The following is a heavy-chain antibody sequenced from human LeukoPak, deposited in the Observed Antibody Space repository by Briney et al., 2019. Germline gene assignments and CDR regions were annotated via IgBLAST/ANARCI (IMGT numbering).Heavy chain of an antibody. V-gene: IGHV3-30*18. J-gene: IGHJ6*02. CDR2: ISYDGGYQ. Sequence: GGSLRLSCAASGFTFTSYGKHWVRQAPGKGLEWVTYISYDGGYQYYADSVKGRLTISRDNSKNTVYLQLNSLRPEDTAVYYCAKDRRMMSPHYGMDVWGQGTTVTVSS. CDR3: AKDRRMMSPHYGMDV. CDR1: GFTFTSYG. D-gene: IGHD3-16*01.